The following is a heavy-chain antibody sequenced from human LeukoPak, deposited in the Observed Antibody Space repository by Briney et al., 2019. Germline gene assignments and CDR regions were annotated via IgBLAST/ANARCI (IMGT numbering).Heavy chain of an antibody. CDR1: GYTFTSYY. CDR3: ASIPHYCGSGSPDRGADY. J-gene: IGHJ4*02. CDR2: INPSGGST. Sequence: ASVKVSCKASGYTFTSYYMHWVRQAPGQGLEGMGIINPSGGSTSYAQKFQGRVTMTRDTSTSTVYMELSSLRSEDTAVYYCASIPHYCGSGSPDRGADYWGQGTLVTVSS. V-gene: IGHV1-46*01. D-gene: IGHD3-10*01.